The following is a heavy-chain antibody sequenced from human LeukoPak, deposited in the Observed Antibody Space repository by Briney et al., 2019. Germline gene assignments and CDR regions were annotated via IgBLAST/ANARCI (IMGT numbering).Heavy chain of an antibody. Sequence: PGGSLRLSCAPSGFTFSSYWMSCARQAPGKGLEWVANINQDGSEKYYVDSVKGRFTISRDNAKNSLYLQMNSLRAEDTAVYYCARHCSGGSCYRGWESWFDPWGQGTLVTVSS. J-gene: IGHJ5*02. CDR3: ARHCSGGSCYRGWESWFDP. CDR2: INQDGSEK. V-gene: IGHV3-7*01. D-gene: IGHD2-15*01. CDR1: GFTFSSYW.